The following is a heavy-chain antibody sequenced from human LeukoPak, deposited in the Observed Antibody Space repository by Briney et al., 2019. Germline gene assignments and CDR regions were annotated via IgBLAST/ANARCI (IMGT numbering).Heavy chain of an antibody. CDR1: GGSISSYY. D-gene: IGHD5-24*01. CDR2: IYHSGST. J-gene: IGHJ4*02. V-gene: IGHV4-59*01. Sequence: SETLSLTCTVHGGSISSYYWSWIRQPPGKVLGWIGSIYHSGSTNYNPSLKSRVTISVDTPKNQFSLKLRSVAAADTAVYYCARENGYKYDYWGQGTLVTVSS. CDR3: ARENGYKYDY.